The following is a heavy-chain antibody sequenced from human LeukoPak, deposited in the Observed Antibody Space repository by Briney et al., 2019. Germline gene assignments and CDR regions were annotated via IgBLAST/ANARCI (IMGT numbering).Heavy chain of an antibody. CDR1: GYTFTGYY. J-gene: IGHJ3*02. CDR3: ARVLPPDRAFDI. V-gene: IGHV1-2*02. D-gene: IGHD3-3*01. CDR2: INPNSGGT. Sequence: ASVKVSCKASGYTFTGYYMHWVRQAPGQGLEWMGWINPNSGGTNYAQKFQGRVTITRNTSISTAYMELSSLRSEDTAVYYCARVLPPDRAFDIWGQGTMVTVSS.